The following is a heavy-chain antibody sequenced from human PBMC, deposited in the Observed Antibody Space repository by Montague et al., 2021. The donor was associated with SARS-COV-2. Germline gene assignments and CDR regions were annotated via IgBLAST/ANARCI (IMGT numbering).Heavy chain of an antibody. Sequence: TLSLTCSVAGGSMSSVGYYWSWLRQHPGKGLEWIGYIYYKGNTFYNPSLKSRISISLDTSKGQFSLNLTSVTAADTAVYYCARHKRWRIAAAGRDFDYWGQGALVTVSS. CDR1: GGSMSSVGYY. D-gene: IGHD6-13*01. V-gene: IGHV4-31*03. J-gene: IGHJ4*02. CDR3: ARHKRWRIAAAGRDFDY. CDR2: IYYKGNT.